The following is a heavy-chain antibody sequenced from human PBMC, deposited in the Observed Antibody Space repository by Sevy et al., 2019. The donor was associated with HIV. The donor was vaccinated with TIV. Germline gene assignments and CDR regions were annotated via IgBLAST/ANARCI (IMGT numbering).Heavy chain of an antibody. Sequence: SETLSLTCTVSGGSISSGGYYWSWIRQHPGKGLEWIGYIYYSGSTYYNPSLKSRVTISGDTSKNQFSLKLSSVTAADTSVYYCARYPYVPGFDYWGQGTLVTVSS. CDR1: GGSISSGGYY. CDR2: IYYSGST. D-gene: IGHD3-10*01. J-gene: IGHJ4*02. CDR3: ARYPYVPGFDY. V-gene: IGHV4-31*03.